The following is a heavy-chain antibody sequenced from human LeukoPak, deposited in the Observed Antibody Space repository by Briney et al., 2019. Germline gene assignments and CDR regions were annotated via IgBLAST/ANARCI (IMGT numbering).Heavy chain of an antibody. D-gene: IGHD6-19*01. Sequence: PGGSLRLSCAASGFTFSSYGMHWVRQAPGKGLEWVAVIWYDGSNKYYADSVKGRFTISRDNSKNTLYLQTNSLRAEDTAVYYCATTGYSSGWYFDYWGQGTLVTVSS. J-gene: IGHJ4*02. V-gene: IGHV3-33*01. CDR2: IWYDGSNK. CDR1: GFTFSSYG. CDR3: ATTGYSSGWYFDY.